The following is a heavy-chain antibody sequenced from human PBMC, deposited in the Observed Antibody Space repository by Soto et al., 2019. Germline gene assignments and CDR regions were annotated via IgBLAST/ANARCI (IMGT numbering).Heavy chain of an antibody. CDR3: ARLGPYGSESYSFRYNWFDP. J-gene: IGHJ5*02. Sequence: GGSLRLSCAASGFTVSSNYMSWVRQAPGKGLEWVSVIYSGDSTYYADSVKGRFTISRDNSKNTLYLQMNSLRAEDTAVYYCARLGPYGSESYSFRYNWFDPWGQGTLVT. D-gene: IGHD3-10*01. CDR2: IYSGDST. V-gene: IGHV3-66*01. CDR1: GFTVSSNY.